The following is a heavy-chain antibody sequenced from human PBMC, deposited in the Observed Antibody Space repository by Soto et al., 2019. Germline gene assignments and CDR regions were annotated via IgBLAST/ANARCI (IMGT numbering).Heavy chain of an antibody. CDR2: INWNSGSI. V-gene: IGHV3-9*01. CDR1: GFTFDDYA. D-gene: IGHD6-13*01. Sequence: GGSLRLSCAASGFTFDDYAMHWVRQVPGKGLEWVSGINWNSGSIGYGDSVKGRFAISRDNAKNSLHLQMDSLSAEDTAFYYCVKDESINWYSGHFRHWGQGTLVTVSS. CDR3: VKDESINWYSGHFRH. J-gene: IGHJ1*01.